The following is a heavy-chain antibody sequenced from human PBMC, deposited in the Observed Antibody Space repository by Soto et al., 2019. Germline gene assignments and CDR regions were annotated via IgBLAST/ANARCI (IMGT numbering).Heavy chain of an antibody. CDR3: ATEIAAADLAGSFDY. CDR1: GGSISSSSYY. CDR2: IYYSGST. Sequence: SETLSLTCTVSGGSISSSSYYWGWIRQPPGKGLEWIGSIYYSGSTYYNPSLKSQVTISVDTSKNQFSLKLSSVTAADTAVYYCATEIAAADLAGSFDYWGQGTLVTVSS. J-gene: IGHJ4*02. D-gene: IGHD6-13*01. V-gene: IGHV4-39*02.